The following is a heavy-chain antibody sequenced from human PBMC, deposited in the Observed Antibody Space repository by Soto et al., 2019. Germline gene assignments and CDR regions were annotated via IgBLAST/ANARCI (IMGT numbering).Heavy chain of an antibody. CDR2: ISGSGGST. J-gene: IGHJ4*02. CDR3: AKDVHYDFWSGYYPYFDY. D-gene: IGHD3-3*01. V-gene: IGHV3-23*01. CDR1: GFTFSSYA. Sequence: PGGSLRLSCAASGFTFSSYAMSWLRQAPGKGLEWVSAISGSGGSTYYADSVKGRFTISRDNSKKTLYLQMNSLRAEDTAVYYCAKDVHYDFWSGYYPYFDYWGQGTLVTVSA.